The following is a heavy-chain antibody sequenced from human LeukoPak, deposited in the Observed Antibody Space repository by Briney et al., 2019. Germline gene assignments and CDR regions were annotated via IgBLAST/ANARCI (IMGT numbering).Heavy chain of an antibody. J-gene: IGHJ6*03. CDR3: ARASSSGRLYYYYYMDV. V-gene: IGHV3-53*01. CDR2: IYSGGGT. CDR1: GFTVSSNY. D-gene: IGHD6-19*01. Sequence: GGSLRLSCAASGFTVSSNYMSWVRQAPGKGLEWVSVIYSGGGTYYADSVKGRFTISRDNSKNTLYLQMNSLRAEDTAVYYCARASSSGRLYYYYYMDVWGKGITVTVSS.